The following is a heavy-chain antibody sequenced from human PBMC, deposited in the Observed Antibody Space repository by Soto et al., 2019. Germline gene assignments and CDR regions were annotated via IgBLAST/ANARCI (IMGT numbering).Heavy chain of an antibody. J-gene: IGHJ6*02. D-gene: IGHD1-26*01. CDR3: AEYGKALGYYYGMDV. CDR1: GFTFSSYG. V-gene: IGHV3-30*18. CDR2: ISYDGSNK. Sequence: GGSLRLSCAASGFTFSSYGMHWVRQAPGKGLEWVAVISYDGSNKYYADSVKGRFTISRDNSKNTLYPQMNSLRAEDTAVYYCAEYGKALGYYYGMDVWGQGTTVTVSS.